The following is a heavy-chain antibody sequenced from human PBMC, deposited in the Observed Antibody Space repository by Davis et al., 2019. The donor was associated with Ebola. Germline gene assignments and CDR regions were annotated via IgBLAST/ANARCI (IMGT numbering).Heavy chain of an antibody. J-gene: IGHJ6*02. Sequence: SETLSLTCAVHGGSFSGYYWSWIRQPPGKGLEWNGEINHSGSTNYNPSLKSRVTISVDTSKNQFSLKLSSVTAADTAVYYCARGQGRGYSYGYYYYYGMDVWGQGTTVTVSS. CDR3: ARGQGRGYSYGYYYYYGMDV. CDR2: INHSGST. D-gene: IGHD5-18*01. CDR1: GGSFSGYY. V-gene: IGHV4-34*01.